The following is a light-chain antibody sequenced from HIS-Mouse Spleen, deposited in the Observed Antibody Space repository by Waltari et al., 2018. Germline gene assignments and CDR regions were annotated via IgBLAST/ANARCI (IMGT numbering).Light chain of an antibody. CDR3: QVWDSSSDHVV. CDR2: DDS. J-gene: IGLJ2*01. CDR1: HLGSKR. V-gene: IGLV3-21*03. Sequence: SYVLTQPPSVSVAPGKTARITCGGKHLGSKRVHLYQQKPGQAPVLVVYDDSDRPSGIPERFSGSNSGNTATLTISRVEAGDEADYYCQVWDSSSDHVVFGGGTKLTVL.